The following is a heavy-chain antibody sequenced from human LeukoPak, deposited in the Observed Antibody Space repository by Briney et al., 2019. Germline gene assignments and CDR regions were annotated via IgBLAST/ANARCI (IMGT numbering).Heavy chain of an antibody. J-gene: IGHJ4*02. CDR1: GFTFSSYV. CDR2: ITGSSDST. Sequence: PGGSLRLSCVASGFTFSSYVLSWVRQAPGKGLEWVSAITGSSDSTYYADSVKGRFTVSRDNAKNSLYLQMNSLRVEDTAVYYCARPTYCSNTRCYPFDYWGQGTLVTVSS. CDR3: ARPTYCSNTRCYPFDY. D-gene: IGHD2-2*01. V-gene: IGHV3-23*01.